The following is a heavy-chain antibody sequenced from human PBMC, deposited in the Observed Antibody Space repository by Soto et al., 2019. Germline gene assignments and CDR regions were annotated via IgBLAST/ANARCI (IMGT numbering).Heavy chain of an antibody. D-gene: IGHD3-10*01. V-gene: IGHV4-59*01. Sequence: PSETLSLTCTVSGGSISSYYWSWIRQPPGKGLEWIGYIYYSGSTNYNPSLKSRVTISVDTSKNQFSLKLSSVTAADTAVYYCARDSGFGETVWGFLDYWGQGTLVTVSS. CDR1: GGSISSYY. J-gene: IGHJ4*02. CDR2: IYYSGST. CDR3: ARDSGFGETVWGFLDY.